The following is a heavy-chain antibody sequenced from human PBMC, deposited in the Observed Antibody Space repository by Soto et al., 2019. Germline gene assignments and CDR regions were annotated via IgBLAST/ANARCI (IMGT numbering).Heavy chain of an antibody. V-gene: IGHV4-30-2*01. D-gene: IGHD6-6*01. J-gene: IGHJ6*02. CDR3: ARSPDEALAARPGPLNYYYYGMDV. CDR1: GGSISSGGYS. CDR2: IYHSGST. Sequence: SETLSLTCAVSGGSISSGGYSWSWIRQPPGKGLEWIGYIYHSGSTYYNPSLKSRVTISVDRSKNQFSLKLSSVTAADTAVYYCARSPDEALAARPGPLNYYYYGMDVWGQGTTVTVSS.